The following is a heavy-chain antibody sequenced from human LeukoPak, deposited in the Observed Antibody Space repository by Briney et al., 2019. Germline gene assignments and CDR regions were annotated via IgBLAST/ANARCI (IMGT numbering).Heavy chain of an antibody. CDR3: AREFVHREFDHNTGWRCFDY. CDR1: GFTISYNH. D-gene: IGHD6-19*01. J-gene: IGHJ4*02. Sequence: PGGSLRLSCAASGFTISYNHMNWVRQAPGKGLEWVSIIYGGDITSYADSVKGRFTISRDTSKNTLYLQMNSLTTDDTAVYYCAREFVHREFDHNTGWRCFDYWGQGTLVTVSS. V-gene: IGHV3-53*01. CDR2: IYGGDIT.